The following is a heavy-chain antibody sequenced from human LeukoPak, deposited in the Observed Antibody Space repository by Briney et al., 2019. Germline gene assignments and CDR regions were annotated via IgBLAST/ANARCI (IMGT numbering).Heavy chain of an antibody. D-gene: IGHD6-6*01. V-gene: IGHV1-2*02. CDR1: GYTFTGYY. CDR2: INPNSGGT. CDR3: AXXXXXXSGSXFLAARLIDY. Sequence: GASVKVSCKASGYTFTGYYMHWVRQAPGQGLEWMGWINPNSGGTNYAQKFQGRVTMTRDTSISTAYMELSRLRSDDTAVYYCAXXXXXXSGSXFLAARLIDYWGQGTLVTVSS. J-gene: IGHJ4*02.